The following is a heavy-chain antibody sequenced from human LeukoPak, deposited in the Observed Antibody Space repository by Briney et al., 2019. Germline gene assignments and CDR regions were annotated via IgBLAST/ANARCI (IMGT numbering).Heavy chain of an antibody. V-gene: IGHV3-15*01. CDR1: ASTLSNAW. Sequence: GRCHRLSHPASASTLSNAWTGWARQDPGKGMGCVGCIIMETDGGTTDYAASDKDTFTNLRDHQKNTLYLQINSLKTEDTAVYYCSTDRFSSVEMATIRADAFDIWGQGTMVTVSS. J-gene: IGHJ3*02. CDR2: IIMETDGGTT. CDR3: STDRFSSVEMATIRADAFDI. D-gene: IGHD5-24*01.